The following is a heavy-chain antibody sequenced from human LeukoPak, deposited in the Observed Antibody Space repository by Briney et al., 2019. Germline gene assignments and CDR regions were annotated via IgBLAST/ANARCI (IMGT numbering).Heavy chain of an antibody. D-gene: IGHD6-6*01. Sequence: SETLSLTCTVSGYSISSGYYWGWIRQPPGKGLGWIGSIYHSGSTNYNPSLKSRVTISVDTSKNQFSLKLSSVTAADTAVYYCARVRGIAARPGSPFPRWFDPWGQGTLVTVSS. CDR2: IYHSGST. CDR3: ARVRGIAARPGSPFPRWFDP. J-gene: IGHJ5*02. CDR1: GYSISSGYY. V-gene: IGHV4-38-2*02.